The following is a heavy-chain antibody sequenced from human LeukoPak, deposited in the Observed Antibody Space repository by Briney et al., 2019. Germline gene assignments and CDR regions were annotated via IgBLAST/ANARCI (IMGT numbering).Heavy chain of an antibody. CDR3: PREALTDYTKGTPYYYNYMDV. CDR1: GFTSSHYS. CDR2: ISSGSSYK. D-gene: IGHD4-11*01. V-gene: IGHV3-21*01. J-gene: IGHJ6*03. Sequence: PGGSLRLSCAASGFTSSHYSMIWVRQAPGKGLEWVSSISSGSSYKYYADSLKGRFTISRDNAKNSLYLKMNSQRAEATAVYYCPREALTDYTKGTPYYYNYMDVWGKGTTVTVSS.